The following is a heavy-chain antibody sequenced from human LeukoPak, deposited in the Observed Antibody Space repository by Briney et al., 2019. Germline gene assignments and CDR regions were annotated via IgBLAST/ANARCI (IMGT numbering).Heavy chain of an antibody. Sequence: GESLKISCKGSGYSFTSYWIGWMRQIPGKGLEWMGIIYPGDSDTRYSPSFQSQVTISADKSISTAYLQWSSLKASDTAMYYCARLGPGGATHNWFDPWGQGTLVTVSS. CDR1: GYSFTSYW. V-gene: IGHV5-51*01. CDR2: IYPGDSDT. J-gene: IGHJ5*02. CDR3: ARLGPGGATHNWFDP. D-gene: IGHD1-26*01.